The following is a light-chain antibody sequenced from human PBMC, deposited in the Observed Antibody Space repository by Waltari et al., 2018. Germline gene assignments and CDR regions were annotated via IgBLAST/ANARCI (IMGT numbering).Light chain of an antibody. CDR1: QSVARY. Sequence: EIELTQSPATLSVSPGERSTLSCRASQSVARYLAWYQQKPGQAPRLLIYDASNRATGIPARFSGSGSGTDFTLTISGLEADDFAVYFCQQRGNSPTTFGQGTRLEI. CDR2: DAS. V-gene: IGKV3-11*01. J-gene: IGKJ5*01. CDR3: QQRGNSPTT.